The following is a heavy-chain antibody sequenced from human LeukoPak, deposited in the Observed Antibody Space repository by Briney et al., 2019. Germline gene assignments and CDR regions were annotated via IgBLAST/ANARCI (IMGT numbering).Heavy chain of an antibody. V-gene: IGHV3-23*01. D-gene: IGHD2-2*01. J-gene: IGHJ4*02. Sequence: GGSLRLSCAASGFTFSSYAMTWVRQAPGKGLEWVSGISGSGDTTHYADSVKGRFTISRDNSKNALYLQMNSLRAEDTAAYYCAKRGWRGAVVPAAAFDCWGQGTLVTVSS. CDR3: AKRGWRGAVVPAAAFDC. CDR1: GFTFSSYA. CDR2: ISGSGDTT.